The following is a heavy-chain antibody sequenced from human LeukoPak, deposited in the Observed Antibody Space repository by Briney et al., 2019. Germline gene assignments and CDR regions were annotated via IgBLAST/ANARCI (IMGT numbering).Heavy chain of an antibody. J-gene: IGHJ4*02. V-gene: IGHV3-7*01. CDR3: ARETPRRGETRDGYR. CDR1: GFTFKKYW. D-gene: IGHD5-24*01. Sequence: GGSLRLSCAASGFTFKKYWMNWVRQVPGKGRECLANIKEDGSETYYADSVKGRFTISRDNPKNLLFLQINSLRVEDTAVYYCARETPRRGETRDGYRWGQGTLVTVSS. CDR2: IKEDGSET.